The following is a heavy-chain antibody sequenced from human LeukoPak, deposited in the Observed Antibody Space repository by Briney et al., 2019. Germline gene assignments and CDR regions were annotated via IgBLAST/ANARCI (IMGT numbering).Heavy chain of an antibody. CDR1: GYSCTGYF. Sequence: PCASAKFFSKTSGYSCTGYFMHWVLQAPRQGLDWLGWINPNTGGTKYAQKFQGRVTMTRDTSIGTAYMELSTVTSDDTAVYFCAGVDAAGYFTLDTGCWGQRTLVTVSS. CDR2: INPNTGGT. CDR3: AGVDAAGYFTLDTGC. V-gene: IGHV1-2*02. J-gene: IGHJ4*02. D-gene: IGHD3-9*01.